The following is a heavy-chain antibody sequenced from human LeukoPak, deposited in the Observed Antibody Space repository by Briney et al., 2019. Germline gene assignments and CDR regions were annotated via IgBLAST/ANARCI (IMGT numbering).Heavy chain of an antibody. CDR3: ARVASDSRGWYHFDY. D-gene: IGHD6-19*01. CDR2: IYSGGNT. V-gene: IGHV3-53*01. CDR1: GFTVSDNY. J-gene: IGHJ4*02. Sequence: GGSLRLSCAASGFTVSDNYMGWVRQAPGKGLKGLGWVSVIYSGGNTYYADSVKGRFIISRDNSKNTLYLQMNSLRAEDTAVYYCARVASDSRGWYHFDYWGQGTLVTVSS.